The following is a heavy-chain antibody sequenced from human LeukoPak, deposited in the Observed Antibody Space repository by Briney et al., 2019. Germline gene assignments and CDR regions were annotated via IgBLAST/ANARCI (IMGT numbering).Heavy chain of an antibody. D-gene: IGHD5-24*01. CDR3: ARDYTGGEMATIYFDY. CDR1: GGTFSSYA. CDR2: IIPILGIA. J-gene: IGHJ4*02. V-gene: IGHV1-69*04. Sequence: SVKVSCKASGGTFSSYAISWVRQAPGQGLEWTGRIIPILGIANYAQKFQGRVTITADKSTSTAYMELSSLRSEDTAVYYCARDYTGGEMATIYFDYWGQGTLVTVSS.